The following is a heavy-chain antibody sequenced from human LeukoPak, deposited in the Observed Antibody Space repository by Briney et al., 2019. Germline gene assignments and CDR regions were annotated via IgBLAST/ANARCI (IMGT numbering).Heavy chain of an antibody. D-gene: IGHD3-22*01. CDR2: IWYDGSNK. J-gene: IGHJ4*02. V-gene: IGHV3-33*06. CDR3: AKGTYYYDSSGYAFDY. CDR1: GFTFSSYG. Sequence: QPGRSLRLSCAASGFTFSSYGMTWVRQAPGKGLEWVAVIWYDGSNKYYADSVKGRFTISRDNSKNTLYLQMNSLRAEDTAVYYCAKGTYYYDSSGYAFDYWGQGTLVTVSS.